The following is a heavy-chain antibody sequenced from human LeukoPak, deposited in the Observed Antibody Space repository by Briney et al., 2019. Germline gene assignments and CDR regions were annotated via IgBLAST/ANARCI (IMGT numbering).Heavy chain of an antibody. CDR1: GYTFTGYY. D-gene: IGHD4-17*01. CDR2: INPNSGGT. V-gene: IGHV1-2*02. J-gene: IGHJ4*02. Sequence: ASVKVACKASGYTFTGYYMHWVRQAPGQGLEWMGWINPNSGGTNYAQKFQGRVTMTRDTSISTAYMELSRLRSDDTAVYYCASAHEYGDYGSYYFDYWGQGTLVTVSS. CDR3: ASAHEYGDYGSYYFDY.